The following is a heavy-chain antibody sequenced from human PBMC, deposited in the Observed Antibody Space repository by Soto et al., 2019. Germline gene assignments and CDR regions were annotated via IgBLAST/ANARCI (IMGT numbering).Heavy chain of an antibody. CDR2: IGRVSTYI. J-gene: IGHJ4*02. CDR1: GFPFSSFS. Sequence: VQLVESGGGLVKPGGSLRLSCVASGFPFSSFSLNWVRQAPGKGLEWVSSIGRVSTYIYYADSVRGRFTVSRDNAKNSVYLQMNGLTAEDSGIYYCARLTAGSGSYQIDLWGQGTLVTVSS. CDR3: ARLTAGSGSYQIDL. V-gene: IGHV3-21*02. D-gene: IGHD3-10*01.